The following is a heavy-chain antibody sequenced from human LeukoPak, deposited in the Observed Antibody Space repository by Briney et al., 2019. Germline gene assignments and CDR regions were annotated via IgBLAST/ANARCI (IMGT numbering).Heavy chain of an antibody. CDR2: IYSGGST. D-gene: IGHD3-10*01. CDR3: ARDSLWFGELYGVPQQYYYGMDV. V-gene: IGHV3-66*01. Sequence: GGSLRLSCAASGFTVSSNYMSWVRQAPGKGLEWVSVIYSGGSTYYADSVKGRFTISRDNSKNTLYLQMNSLRAEDTAVYYCARDSLWFGELYGVPQQYYYGMDVWGQGTTVTVSS. CDR1: GFTVSSNY. J-gene: IGHJ6*02.